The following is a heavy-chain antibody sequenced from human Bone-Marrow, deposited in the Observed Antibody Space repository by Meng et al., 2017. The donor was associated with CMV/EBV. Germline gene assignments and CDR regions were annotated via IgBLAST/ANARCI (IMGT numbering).Heavy chain of an antibody. V-gene: IGHV1-8*03. CDR1: GYTFTSYD. D-gene: IGHD5-24*01. J-gene: IGHJ4*02. Sequence: ASVKVFCKASGYTFTSYDINWVRQATGQGLEWMGWMNPNSGNTGYAQKFQGRVTITRNTYISTAYMELRSLRSEDTAVYYCARSRAGDGYNRWGQGTLVTVSS. CDR2: MNPNSGNT. CDR3: ARSRAGDGYNR.